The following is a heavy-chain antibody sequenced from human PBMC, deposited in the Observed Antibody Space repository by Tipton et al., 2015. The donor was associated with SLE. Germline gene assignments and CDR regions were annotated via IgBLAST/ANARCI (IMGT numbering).Heavy chain of an antibody. J-gene: IGHJ4*02. V-gene: IGHV1-2*02. CDR3: AGGRDGYNTPLDF. D-gene: IGHD5-24*01. CDR1: GYTFSSNY. CDR2: INPNSRGT. Sequence: QSGPEVKKPGASVKVSCTASGYTFSSNYIHWVRQAPGQGLEWMGWINPNSRGTNYAQRFQGRVAMSSDSSISTAYMELSSLRSDDTAVYYCAGGRDGYNTPLDFWGQGTLVTVSS.